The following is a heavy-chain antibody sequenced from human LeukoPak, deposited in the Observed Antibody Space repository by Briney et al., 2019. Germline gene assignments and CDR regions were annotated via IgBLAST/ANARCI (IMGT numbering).Heavy chain of an antibody. CDR3: ARGRRYSYSY. Sequence: SETLSRTCAVYGGSFSGYYWSWIRQPPGKGLEWIGEINHSGSTNYNPSLKSRVTISVDTSKNQFSLKLSSVTAADTAVYYCARGRRYSYSYWGQGTLVTVSS. V-gene: IGHV4-34*01. J-gene: IGHJ4*02. D-gene: IGHD5-18*01. CDR2: INHSGST. CDR1: GGSFSGYY.